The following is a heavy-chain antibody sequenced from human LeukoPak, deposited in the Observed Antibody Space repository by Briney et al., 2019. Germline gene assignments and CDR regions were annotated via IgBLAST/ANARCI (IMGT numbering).Heavy chain of an antibody. CDR2: IWYDGSNK. CDR3: AKETSLAGYHAEYFQH. Sequence: GGSLRLSWAASGFTFSSYGMHWVRQAPGKGLEWVAVIWYDGSNKYYADSVKGRFTISRDNSKNTLYLQMNSLRAEDTAVYYCAKETSLAGYHAEYFQHWGQGTLVTVSS. D-gene: IGHD3-9*01. CDR1: GFTFSSYG. J-gene: IGHJ1*01. V-gene: IGHV3-30*02.